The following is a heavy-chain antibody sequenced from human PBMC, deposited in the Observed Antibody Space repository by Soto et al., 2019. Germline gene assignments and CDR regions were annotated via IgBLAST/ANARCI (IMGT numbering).Heavy chain of an antibody. D-gene: IGHD3-10*01. V-gene: IGHV4-34*01. CDR2: INHSGST. J-gene: IGHJ4*02. Sequence: SETLSLTCAVYGGSFSGYYWSWIRQPPGKGLEWIGEINHSGSTNYNPSLKSRVTISVDTSKNQFSLKLSSVTAADTAVYYCARKKGVLWFGELKHPAPHFDYWGQGPLVTVSS. CDR1: GGSFSGYY. CDR3: ARKKGVLWFGELKHPAPHFDY.